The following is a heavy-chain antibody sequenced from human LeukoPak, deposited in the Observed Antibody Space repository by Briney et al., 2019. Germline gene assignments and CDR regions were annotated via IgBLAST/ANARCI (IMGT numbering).Heavy chain of an antibody. Sequence: SETLSLTCAVYGGPFSGYYWSWIRQPPGKGLEWIGGINHSGSTNYNPSLKSRVTISVDTSKNQFSLKLSSVTAADTAVYYCAREPGLLWFGETDYWGQGTLVTVSS. CDR2: INHSGST. V-gene: IGHV4-34*01. CDR3: AREPGLLWFGETDY. J-gene: IGHJ4*02. CDR1: GGPFSGYY. D-gene: IGHD3-10*01.